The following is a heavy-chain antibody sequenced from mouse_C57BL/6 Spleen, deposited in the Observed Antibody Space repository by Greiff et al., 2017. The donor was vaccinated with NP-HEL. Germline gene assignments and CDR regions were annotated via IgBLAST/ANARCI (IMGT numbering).Heavy chain of an antibody. CDR3: ARRGYDRRYYFDY. Sequence: QVQLQQPGAELVKPGASVKLSCKASGYTFTSYWMQWVKQRPGQGLEWIGEIDPSDSYTNYNQKFKGKATLTVDTSSSTAYMQLSSLTSEDSAVYYCARRGYDRRYYFDYWGQGTTLTVSS. CDR1: GYTFTSYW. D-gene: IGHD2-3*01. CDR2: IDPSDSYT. V-gene: IGHV1-50*01. J-gene: IGHJ2*01.